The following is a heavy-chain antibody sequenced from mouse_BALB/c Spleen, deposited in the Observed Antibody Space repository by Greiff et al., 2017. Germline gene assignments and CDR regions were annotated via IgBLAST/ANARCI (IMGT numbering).Heavy chain of an antibody. CDR1: GFTFSSYS. J-gene: IGHJ2*01. CDR2: ISSGGST. V-gene: IGHV5-6-5*01. CDR3: ARDRGNFDY. Sequence: EVKLVESGGGLVKPGGSLKLSCAASGFTFSSYSMSWVRQTPEKRLEWVASISSGGSTYYPASVKGRFTIFRDNARNILYLQMSSLRSEDTAMYYCARDRGNFDYWGQGTTLTVSS.